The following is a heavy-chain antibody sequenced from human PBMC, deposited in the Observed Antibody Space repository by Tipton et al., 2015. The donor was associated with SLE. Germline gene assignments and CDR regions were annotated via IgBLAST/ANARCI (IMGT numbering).Heavy chain of an antibody. Sequence: TLSLTCTVSGDSFSSGSSSWNWVRQPAGKGLEWIGLIYNSGITNYNPSLQSRVTLSVDMSKNQFSLRLSSVTAADTGVYYCARPMGDYWGQGTLVTVSS. CDR2: IYNSGIT. CDR3: ARPMGDY. D-gene: IGHD3-10*01. CDR1: GDSFSSGSSS. V-gene: IGHV4-61*02. J-gene: IGHJ4*02.